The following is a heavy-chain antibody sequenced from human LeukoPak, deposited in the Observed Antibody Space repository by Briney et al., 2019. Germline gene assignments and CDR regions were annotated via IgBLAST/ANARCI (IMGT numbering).Heavy chain of an antibody. CDR3: ARDLANSGSYFPDAFDI. Sequence: PSETLSLTCTVSGGSISSYYWTWIRQPPGKGLEWIGYVYYSGSTDYNPSLKSRVTISVDTSNKQFSLNLSSVTAADTAVYYCARDLANSGSYFPDAFDIWGQGTMVTVSS. V-gene: IGHV4-59*12. CDR1: GGSISSYY. J-gene: IGHJ3*02. CDR2: VYYSGST. D-gene: IGHD1-26*01.